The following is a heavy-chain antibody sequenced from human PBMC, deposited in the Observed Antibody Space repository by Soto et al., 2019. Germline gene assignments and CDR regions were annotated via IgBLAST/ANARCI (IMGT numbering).Heavy chain of an antibody. CDR3: ARGYYDSSGQSNTFDI. CDR1: GASITSSY. D-gene: IGHD3-22*01. V-gene: IGHV4-59*01. Sequence: QVQLQESGPGLVKPSETLSLTCTVSGASITSSYWSWIRQSPGKGLEWIGYVYYSGSTNYNPSLKSRVTISVDTSKNQFSLKLSSVTAADTGVYYCARGYYDSSGQSNTFDIWGQGTMVTVSS. J-gene: IGHJ3*02. CDR2: VYYSGST.